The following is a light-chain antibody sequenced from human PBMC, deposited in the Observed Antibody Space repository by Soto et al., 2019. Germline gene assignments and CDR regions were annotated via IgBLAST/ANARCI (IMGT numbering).Light chain of an antibody. CDR3: CSFAGSNPFPYV. Sequence: QSALAQPASVSGSPRQSITISCTGASSDVGGYTYVSWYQQHPGKAPKLMIYEVNNRPSGVSNRFSGSKSGNTASLTVSGLQPDDEADYHCCSFAGSNPFPYVFGTGTKVTVL. CDR1: SSDVGGYTY. CDR2: EVN. V-gene: IGLV2-23*02. J-gene: IGLJ1*01.